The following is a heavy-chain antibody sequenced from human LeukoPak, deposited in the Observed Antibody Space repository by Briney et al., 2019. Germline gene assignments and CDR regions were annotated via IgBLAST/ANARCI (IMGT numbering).Heavy chain of an antibody. Sequence: QPGRSLRLSCAASGFTFSSYAMHWVRQAPGKGLEWVAVISYDGSNKYYADSVKGRFTISRDNSKNTLYLQMNSLRAEDTAVYYCAKESSRGYSYGSGFDYWGQGTLVTVSS. CDR2: ISYDGSNK. CDR1: GFTFSSYA. V-gene: IGHV3-30-3*01. J-gene: IGHJ4*02. D-gene: IGHD5-18*01. CDR3: AKESSRGYSYGSGFDY.